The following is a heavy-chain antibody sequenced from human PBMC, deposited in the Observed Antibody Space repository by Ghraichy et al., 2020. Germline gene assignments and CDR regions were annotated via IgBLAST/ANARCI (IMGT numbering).Heavy chain of an antibody. CDR2: ISWNSGSI. Sequence: SLNISCAASGFTFDDYAMHWVRQAPGKGLEWVSGISWNSGSIGYADSVKGRFTISRDNAKNSLYLQMNSLRAEDTALYYCAKDSYDSSGYYYPDYYGMDVWGQGTTVTVSS. V-gene: IGHV3-9*01. CDR3: AKDSYDSSGYYYPDYYGMDV. D-gene: IGHD3-22*01. J-gene: IGHJ6*02. CDR1: GFTFDDYA.